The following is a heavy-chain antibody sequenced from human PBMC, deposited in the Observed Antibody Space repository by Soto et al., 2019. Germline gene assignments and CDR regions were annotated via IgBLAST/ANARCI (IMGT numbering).Heavy chain of an antibody. CDR1: GFIFNNYA. CDR3: APDGNYDSSGRDF. V-gene: IGHV1-18*04. D-gene: IGHD3-22*01. J-gene: IGHJ4*02. CDR2: ISANSGNT. Sequence: ASVKVSCKAFGFIFNNYAISWVRQAPGQGLEWMGWISANSGNTNYAQKLQGRVTMTTDTSTSTAYMELRSLRSDDTAVYYCAPDGNYDSSGRDFWGPGTLVTVSS.